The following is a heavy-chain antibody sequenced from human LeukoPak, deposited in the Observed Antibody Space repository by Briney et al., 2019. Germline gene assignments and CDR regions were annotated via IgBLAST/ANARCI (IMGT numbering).Heavy chain of an antibody. CDR2: ISNNGGST. D-gene: IGHD4-17*01. CDR1: EFTLSSYI. V-gene: IGHV3-64D*09. CDR3: VRSVTTLSDFHN. J-gene: IGHJ4*02. Sequence: GGSLRLSCLASEFTLSSYIMRWVRQAPGKGLEYVSAISNNGGSTYYADSVKGRFTISRDNSKNTLYLQMNSLRPEDTAVYYCVRSVTTLSDFHNWGQGTLVTVSS.